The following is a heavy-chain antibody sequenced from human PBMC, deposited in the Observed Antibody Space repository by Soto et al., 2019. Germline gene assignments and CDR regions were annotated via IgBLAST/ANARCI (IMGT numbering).Heavy chain of an antibody. D-gene: IGHD3-10*01. J-gene: IGHJ4*02. Sequence: QVQLVESGGGVVQPGRSLRLSCAASGFTFSSYGMHWVRQAPGKGLEWVAVISYDGSNKYYADSVKGRFTISRDTSKNTLYLQMNSLRAEDTAVYYCAKDLNYYGSGSYFGYWGQGTLVTVSS. V-gene: IGHV3-30*18. CDR3: AKDLNYYGSGSYFGY. CDR1: GFTFSSYG. CDR2: ISYDGSNK.